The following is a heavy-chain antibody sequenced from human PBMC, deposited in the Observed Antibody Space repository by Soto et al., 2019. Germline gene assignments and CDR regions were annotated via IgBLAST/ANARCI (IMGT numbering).Heavy chain of an antibody. CDR1: GSGFIRSG. Sequence: VKVSCKASGSGFIRSGIQWVRQAHGQRLEWIGWIVVASGQTNYAQNFRGRVAITRGTSTATAYIELTGLTSEDTAVYFCSADRPDIGVGWWVWGQGTTVTVSS. CDR2: IVVASGQT. CDR3: SADRPDIGVGWWV. J-gene: IGHJ6*02. D-gene: IGHD2-15*01. V-gene: IGHV1-58*02.